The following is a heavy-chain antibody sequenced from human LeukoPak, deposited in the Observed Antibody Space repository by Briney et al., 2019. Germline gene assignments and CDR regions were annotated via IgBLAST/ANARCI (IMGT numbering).Heavy chain of an antibody. D-gene: IGHD3-3*01. Sequence: SETLSLTCSVFGDSISSGDHYWSWIRQPPGKGLEWLGHIYYLGTTYDNPSLKSRLTLSVDTSKNQFSLRLNSVTAADTAVYYCARDGYDFWSGYYGGFDYWGQGTLVTVSS. CDR2: IYYLGTT. V-gene: IGHV4-30-4*01. J-gene: IGHJ4*02. CDR3: ARDGYDFWSGYYGGFDY. CDR1: GDSISSGDHY.